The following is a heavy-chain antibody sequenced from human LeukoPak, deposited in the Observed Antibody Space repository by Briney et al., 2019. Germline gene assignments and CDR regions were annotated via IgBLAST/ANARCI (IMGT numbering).Heavy chain of an antibody. CDR3: ARTKYYYDSSGPTFDY. Sequence: RASVKVSCKASAYTFTGYYMHWVRQAPGQGLEWMGWINPNSGGTNYAQKFQGRVTMTRDTSISTAYMELSRLRSDDTAVYYCARTKYYYDSSGPTFDYWGQGTLVTVSS. D-gene: IGHD3-22*01. J-gene: IGHJ4*02. V-gene: IGHV1-2*02. CDR1: AYTFTGYY. CDR2: INPNSGGT.